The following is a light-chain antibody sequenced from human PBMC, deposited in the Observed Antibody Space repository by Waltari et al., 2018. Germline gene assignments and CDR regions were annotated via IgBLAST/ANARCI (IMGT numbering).Light chain of an antibody. CDR1: QSVTSIS. Sequence: CRASQSVTSISLSWYQQKRGQAPRLLIYGTSSRATGTPDRFSGSGSGTDFTLTISRLEPEDVAVYYCQQYDGEVVTFGGGTKVEI. CDR2: GTS. J-gene: IGKJ4*01. CDR3: QQYDGEVVT. V-gene: IGKV3-20*01.